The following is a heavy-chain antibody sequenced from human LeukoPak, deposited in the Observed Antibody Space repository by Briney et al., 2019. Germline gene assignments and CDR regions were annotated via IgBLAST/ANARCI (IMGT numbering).Heavy chain of an antibody. Sequence: SETLSRTCAVYVGSFSGHYWSWLRQPPGKGLEWIGEINNSGTINYSPSLKSRVTISLDTSKNQFSLKLNSVTAADTAVYFCAERSAYESLFDYWGQGTLVTVSS. CDR1: VGSFSGHY. CDR2: INNSGTI. CDR3: AERSAYESLFDY. V-gene: IGHV4-34*01. J-gene: IGHJ4*02. D-gene: IGHD5-12*01.